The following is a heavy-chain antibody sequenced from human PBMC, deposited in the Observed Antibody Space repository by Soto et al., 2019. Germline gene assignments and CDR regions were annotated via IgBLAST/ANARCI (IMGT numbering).Heavy chain of an antibody. CDR2: IYHSGST. CDR1: GGSISSSNW. V-gene: IGHV4-4*02. D-gene: IGHD6-19*01. J-gene: IGHJ5*02. Sequence: SETLSLTCAVSGGSISSSNWWSWVRQPPGKGLEWIGEIYHSGSTNYNPSLKSRVTISVDKSKNQFSLKLSSVTAADTAVYYCARAGKYSSGWNWFDPWGQGTLVTVSS. CDR3: ARAGKYSSGWNWFDP.